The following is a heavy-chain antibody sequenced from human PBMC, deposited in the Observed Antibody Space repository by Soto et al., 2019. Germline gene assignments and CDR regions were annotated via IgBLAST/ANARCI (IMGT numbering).Heavy chain of an antibody. CDR3: ARCSGGSWHDVFDI. CDR1: GFTFSSYA. CDR2: ISYDGSNK. V-gene: IGHV3-30-3*01. J-gene: IGHJ3*02. D-gene: IGHD2-15*01. Sequence: GGSLRLSCAASGFTFSSYAMHWVRQAPGKGLEWVAVISYDGSNKYYADSVKGRFTISRDNSKNTLYLQMNSLRAEDTAVYYCARCSGGSWHDVFDIWGQGSMVIVSS.